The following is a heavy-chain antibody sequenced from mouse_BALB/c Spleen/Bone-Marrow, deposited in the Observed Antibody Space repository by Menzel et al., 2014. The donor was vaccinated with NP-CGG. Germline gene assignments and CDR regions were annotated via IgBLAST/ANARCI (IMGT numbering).Heavy chain of an antibody. D-gene: IGHD1-1*02. CDR2: IDAANGNS. CDR3: ARYGY. CDR1: GFNIKDTY. J-gene: IGHJ4*01. V-gene: IGHV14-3*02. Sequence: VQLQQSGAELVKPGASVKLTCTGSGFNIKDTYMHWVKQRPEQGLEWIGRIDAANGNSKYDSKFQGKATITADTSSNTGYLQLSSLTSEDTAVYYCARYGYWGQGTSVTVSS.